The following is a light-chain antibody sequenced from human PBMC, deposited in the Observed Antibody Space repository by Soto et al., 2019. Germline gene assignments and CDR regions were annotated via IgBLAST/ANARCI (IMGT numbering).Light chain of an antibody. CDR3: QKYNGAFWT. CDR2: GAS. Sequence: EIVLTQSPATLSLSPGERATLSCRASQSVSSYLAWYQQKPGQAPRLLIFGASTRATGTPDRFSGSGSGTDFTLTISSLQPEDVATYYCQKYNGAFWTFGQGTKVDIK. J-gene: IGKJ1*01. CDR1: QSVSSY. V-gene: IGKV3-11*01.